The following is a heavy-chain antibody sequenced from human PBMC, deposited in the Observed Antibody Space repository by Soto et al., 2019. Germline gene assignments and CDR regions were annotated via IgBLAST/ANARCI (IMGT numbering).Heavy chain of an antibody. J-gene: IGHJ6*04. CDR3: ARRADGRQQLWFPSYYYYGMDV. V-gene: IGHV5-51*01. Sequence: GESLKISCKGSGYSFTSYWIGWVRQMPGKGLEWMGIIYPGDSDTRYSPSFQGQVTISADKSISTAYLQWSSLKASDTAMYYCARRADGRQQLWFPSYYYYGMDVWGKGPTVTVSS. CDR2: IYPGDSDT. CDR1: GYSFTSYW. D-gene: IGHD5-18*01.